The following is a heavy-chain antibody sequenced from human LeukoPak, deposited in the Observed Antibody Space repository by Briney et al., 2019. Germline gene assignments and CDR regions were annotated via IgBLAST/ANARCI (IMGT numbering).Heavy chain of an antibody. CDR3: ARNPHPHCNGVHCPCDS. D-gene: IGHD2/OR15-2a*01. CDR1: GFTFGEYG. V-gene: IGHV3-49*03. Sequence: GGSLRLSCTTSGFTFGEYGMSWFRQAPGKGLEWVSFIRSYIYSGATDYAASVRGRFVISRHDSESIAYLKMDCLKTEDLDVYYCARNPHPHCNGVHCPCDSWDRGPVATVTS. J-gene: IGHJ5*01. CDR2: IRSYIYSGAT.